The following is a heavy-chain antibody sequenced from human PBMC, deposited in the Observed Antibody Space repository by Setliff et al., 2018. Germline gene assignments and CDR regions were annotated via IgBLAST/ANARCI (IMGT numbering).Heavy chain of an antibody. V-gene: IGHV2-5*01. CDR3: ARRPEVIRSGNFVRNFFDP. CDR2: IYWSGER. Sequence: SGPTLVNPTQTLTLTCNFSGFSLRSRGVGGGWIRQPPGKALEWLAVIYWSGERRYSPSRRRRLSITWATSKNQVVLTMTNVDPADTGTYYCARRPEVIRSGNFVRNFFDPWGQGTVVTVSS. D-gene: IGHD3-10*01. CDR1: GFSLRSRGVG. J-gene: IGHJ5*02.